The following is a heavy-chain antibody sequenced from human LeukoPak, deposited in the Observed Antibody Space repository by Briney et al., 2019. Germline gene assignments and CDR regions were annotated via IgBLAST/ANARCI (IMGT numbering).Heavy chain of an antibody. D-gene: IGHD2-15*01. CDR1: GGSIISDDYY. CDR3: ARDGYCSGGSCQYT. CDR2: IDYRWST. V-gene: IGHV4-61*08. Sequence: TSETLSLTCTVSGGSIISDDYYWIWIRQPPGKGLEWIGHIDYRWSTNYHPSLKSRVTISVDTSKNQFSLKPSSVTAADTAVYYCARDGYCSGGSCQYTWGQGTLVTVSS. J-gene: IGHJ5*02.